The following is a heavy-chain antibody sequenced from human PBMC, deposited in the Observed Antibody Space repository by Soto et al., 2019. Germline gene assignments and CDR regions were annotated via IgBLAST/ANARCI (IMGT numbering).Heavy chain of an antibody. CDR1: GGSISSYY. J-gene: IGHJ6*03. D-gene: IGHD5-12*01. V-gene: IGHV4-59*12. CDR2: IYYSGST. CDR3: AGEGGESGYPGYYYYYMDV. Sequence: QVQLQESGPGLVKPSETLSLTCTVSGGSISSYYWSWIRQPPGKGLEWIGYIYYSGSTNYNPSLKSRVTSSVDTSKNQFSLKLSSVTAADTAVYYCAGEGGESGYPGYYYYYMDVWCKGTTVTVSS.